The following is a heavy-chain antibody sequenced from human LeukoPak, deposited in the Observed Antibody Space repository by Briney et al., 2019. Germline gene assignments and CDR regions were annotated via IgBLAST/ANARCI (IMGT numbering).Heavy chain of an antibody. CDR1: GFPFSDVC. Sequence: GGSLRLSCAASGFPFSDVCMSWVRQAPGKGLEWVGRIKSKTDGGTADYGAPVKGRFTFSRDDSKNTLYLQMNSLNTEDTAVYYCTTDWYYYDNSGYYPVFWGQGTLVTVSS. D-gene: IGHD3-22*01. V-gene: IGHV3-15*01. CDR3: TTDWYYYDNSGYYPVF. CDR2: IKSKTDGGTA. J-gene: IGHJ4*02.